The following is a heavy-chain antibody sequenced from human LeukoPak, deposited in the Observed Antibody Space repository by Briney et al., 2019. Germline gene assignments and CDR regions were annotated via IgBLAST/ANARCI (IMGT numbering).Heavy chain of an antibody. D-gene: IGHD2-2*01. V-gene: IGHV4-59*01. CDR2: IYYSGST. J-gene: IGHJ3*02. Sequence: SETLSLTCNVSGGSISGYHWSWIRQPPGKGLEWIGYIYYSGSTNYNPSLKSRVTISVDTSKNQFSLKLSSVTAADTAVYYCARDVAPKRYCSSTSCWGRAFDIWGQGTMVTVSS. CDR3: ARDVAPKRYCSSTSCWGRAFDI. CDR1: GGSISGYH.